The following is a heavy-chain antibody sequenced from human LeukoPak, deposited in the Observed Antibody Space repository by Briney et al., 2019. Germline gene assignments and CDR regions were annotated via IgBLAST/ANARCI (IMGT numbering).Heavy chain of an antibody. Sequence: GGSLRLSCAASGFTFSSYWMSWVRQAPGKGLEWVANIKQDGSEKYYVDSVKGRFTISRDNAKNSLYLQMNSLRVEDTAVYYCAKSGGLSGSGRLAMDVWGQGTTVTVSS. J-gene: IGHJ6*02. D-gene: IGHD3-10*01. CDR2: IKQDGSEK. V-gene: IGHV3-7*03. CDR3: AKSGGLSGSGRLAMDV. CDR1: GFTFSSYW.